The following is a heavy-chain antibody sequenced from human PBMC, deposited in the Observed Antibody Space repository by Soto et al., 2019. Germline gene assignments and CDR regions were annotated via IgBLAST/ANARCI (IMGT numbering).Heavy chain of an antibody. J-gene: IGHJ4*01. CDR2: IYYSGST. CDR3: ARGGYNNINYYFDY. D-gene: IGHD1-1*01. CDR1: GGSISSYY. Sequence: SETLSLTCTVSGGSISSYYWSWIRQPPGKGLEWVGDIYYSGSTNYNPSLKSRVTIAVNTAKNQSALNLSSVPAADTAVYYCARGGYNNINYYFDYWGHGSPVTVSS. V-gene: IGHV4-59*01.